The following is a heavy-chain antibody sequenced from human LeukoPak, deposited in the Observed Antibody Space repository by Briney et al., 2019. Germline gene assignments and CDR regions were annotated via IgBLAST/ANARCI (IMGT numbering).Heavy chain of an antibody. J-gene: IGHJ4*02. D-gene: IGHD3-22*01. CDR1: GVSISSGAYY. CDR2: IYYSGNT. V-gene: IGHV4-31*03. CDR3: ARDRDYYDRHYFDY. Sequence: PSETLSLTCTVSGVSISSGAYYWSWIRQHPGKGLEWIGYIYYSGNTYYNPSLKSRVTMSVDTSKNQFSLKLSSVTAADTAVYYCARDRDYYDRHYFDYWGQGTLVTVSS.